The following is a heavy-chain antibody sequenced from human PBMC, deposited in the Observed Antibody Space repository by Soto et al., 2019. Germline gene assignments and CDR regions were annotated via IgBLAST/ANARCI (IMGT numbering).Heavy chain of an antibody. CDR2: FDPEGGET. Sequence: ASVKVSCKVSGYTLTELSMHWVRQAPGKGLEWMGGFDPEGGETIYAQKFQGRVTMTEDTSTDTAYMELSSLRSEDTAVYCCATARVLRYFDWSHPGFDYWGQGTLVTVSS. CDR1: GYTLTELS. CDR3: ATARVLRYFDWSHPGFDY. J-gene: IGHJ4*02. D-gene: IGHD3-9*01. V-gene: IGHV1-24*01.